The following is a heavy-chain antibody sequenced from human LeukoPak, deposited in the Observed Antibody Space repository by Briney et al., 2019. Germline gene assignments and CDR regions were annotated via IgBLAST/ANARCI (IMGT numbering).Heavy chain of an antibody. CDR2: IGGSGSRAGYT. V-gene: IGHV3-23*01. CDR1: GFTFSSYA. CDR3: AKVIITGSFPDYFDN. Sequence: GSLRLSCATAGFTFSSYAMSWVRQAPGRGLEWVSAIGGSGSRAGYTYYADSVKGRFTISRDNSKGTPYLQMNSLRAEDTAIYYCAKVIITGSFPDYFDNWGQGTLVTVSS. J-gene: IGHJ4*02. D-gene: IGHD1-14*01.